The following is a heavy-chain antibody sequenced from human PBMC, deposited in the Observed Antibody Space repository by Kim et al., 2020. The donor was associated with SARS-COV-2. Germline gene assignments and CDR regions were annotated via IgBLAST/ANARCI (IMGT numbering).Heavy chain of an antibody. D-gene: IGHD3-16*01. CDR3: ARDPMGENWFDP. CDR2: IYYSGST. CDR1: GGSISSAAYY. V-gene: IGHV4-31*03. Sequence: SETLSLTCTVSGGSISSAAYYWSWIRQHPGTGLEWIGYIYYSGSTYYNPSLKSRVTISIDTSKNQFSLTLNSVTAADTAMYYCARDPMGENWFDPWGQGTLVTVSS. J-gene: IGHJ5*02.